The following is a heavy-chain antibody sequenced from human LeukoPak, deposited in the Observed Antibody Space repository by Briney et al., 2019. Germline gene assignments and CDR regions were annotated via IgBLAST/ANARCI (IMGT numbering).Heavy chain of an antibody. CDR2: ISYDGSSK. CDR3: ARGIFTGGTYYGY. CDR1: GFTFSTYA. J-gene: IGHJ4*02. V-gene: IGHV3-30-3*01. D-gene: IGHD1-26*01. Sequence: GGSLRLSCAASGFTFSTYAMHWVRQAPGKGLELVAVISYDGSSKNYGDSVKGRFTISRDNSKNTVYLQMYSLRVEDTALYYCARGIFTGGTYYGYWGQGTLVTVSS.